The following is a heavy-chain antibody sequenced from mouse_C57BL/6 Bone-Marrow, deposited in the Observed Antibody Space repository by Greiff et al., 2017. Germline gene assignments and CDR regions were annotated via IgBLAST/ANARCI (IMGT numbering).Heavy chain of an antibody. D-gene: IGHD1-1*01. CDR1: GFTFTSYW. CDR2: INPSNGGT. V-gene: IGHV1-53*01. CDR3: ARSDGSSWYFDV. Sequence: QVQLQQPGTELVKPGASVKLSCKASGFTFTSYWMHWVKQRPGQGLEWIGNINPSNGGTNYTEKFKSKATLTVDTSSSTAYMQLISLTYEDSAVNDCARSDGSSWYFDVWGTGTTVTVSS. J-gene: IGHJ1*03.